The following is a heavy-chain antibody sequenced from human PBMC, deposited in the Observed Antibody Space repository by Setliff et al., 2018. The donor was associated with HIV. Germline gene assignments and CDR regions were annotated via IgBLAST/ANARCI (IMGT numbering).Heavy chain of an antibody. D-gene: IGHD6-19*01. V-gene: IGHV1-18*04. CDR3: ARGGQQWLPYYYYYMDV. CDR1: GGTFSNYA. CDR2: ISPNSGDT. Sequence: ASVKVSCKASGGTFSNYAISWVRLAPGQGLEWVGWISPNSGDTDYIQKFQGRLTLTTEKSTNTVYMELRSLRPDDTAIYYCARGGQQWLPYYYYYMDVWGEGTTVTVSS. J-gene: IGHJ6*03.